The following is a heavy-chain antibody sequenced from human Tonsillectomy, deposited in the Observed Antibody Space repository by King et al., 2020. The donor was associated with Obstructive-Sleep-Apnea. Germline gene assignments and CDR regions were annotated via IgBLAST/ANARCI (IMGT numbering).Heavy chain of an antibody. Sequence: VQLVESGGGLVQPGRSLRLSSTASGFTFGDYAMSWFRQAPGKGLEWVGFIRGKAYGGTTEYAASVKGRFTISRDDSKSIAYLQMNSLKTEDTAVYYCTREMYYYDSSGYYLWFDYWGQGTLVTVSS. D-gene: IGHD3-22*01. CDR3: TREMYYYDSSGYYLWFDY. CDR2: IRGKAYGGTT. V-gene: IGHV3-49*03. J-gene: IGHJ4*02. CDR1: GFTFGDYA.